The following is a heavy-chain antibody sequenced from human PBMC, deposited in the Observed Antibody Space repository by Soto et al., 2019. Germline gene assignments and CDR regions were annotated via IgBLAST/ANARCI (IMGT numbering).Heavy chain of an antibody. CDR3: ATDTSRGYYYYYYGMDV. CDR2: FDPEDGET. CDR1: GYTLTELS. D-gene: IGHD3-10*01. J-gene: IGHJ6*02. Sequence: ASVKVSFKVSGYTLTELSMHWVRQAPGKGLEWVGGFDPEDGETIYAQKFQGRVTMTEDTSTDTAYMELSSLRSEDTAVYYCATDTSRGYYYYYYGMDVWGQGTTVTVSS. V-gene: IGHV1-24*01.